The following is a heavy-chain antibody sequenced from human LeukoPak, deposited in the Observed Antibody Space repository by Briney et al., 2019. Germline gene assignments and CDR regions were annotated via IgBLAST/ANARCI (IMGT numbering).Heavy chain of an antibody. V-gene: IGHV4-59*01. J-gene: IGHJ5*02. CDR2: TYYSGST. Sequence: SETLSLTCTVSGGSISSYYWSWIRQPPGKGLEWSGYTYYSGSTNYNPSLKSRVTISVDTSKNQFSLKLSSVTAADTAVYYCARARTYYDFWSGYPWFDPWGQGTLVTVSS. CDR3: ARARTYYDFWSGYPWFDP. D-gene: IGHD3-3*01. CDR1: GGSISSYY.